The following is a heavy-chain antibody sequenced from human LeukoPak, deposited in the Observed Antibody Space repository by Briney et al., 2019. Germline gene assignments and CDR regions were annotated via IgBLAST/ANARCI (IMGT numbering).Heavy chain of an antibody. J-gene: IGHJ6*02. CDR3: ARVWEMATIRYYYYGMDV. Sequence: SVKVSCKASGGTFSSYAISWVRQAPGQGLEWMGGIIPIFGTADYAQKFQGRVTITADESTSTAYMELSSLRSEDTAVCYCARVWEMATIRYYYYGMDVWGQGTTVTVSS. CDR2: IIPIFGTA. D-gene: IGHD5-24*01. V-gene: IGHV1-69*13. CDR1: GGTFSSYA.